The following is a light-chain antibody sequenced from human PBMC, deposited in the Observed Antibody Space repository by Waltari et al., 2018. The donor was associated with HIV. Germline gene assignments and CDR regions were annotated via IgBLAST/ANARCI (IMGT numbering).Light chain of an antibody. J-gene: IGLJ1*01. CDR3: AAWDDSLSAFYV. CDR2: RNN. V-gene: IGLV1-47*01. CDR1: SPNSGSNY. Sequence: QSVLTQPPSASGTPGQRVTISCSGSSPNSGSNYVYWYQQLPGTAPKLLIYRNNQRPSGVPDRFSGSKSGTSASLAISGLRSEDEADYYCAAWDDSLSAFYVFGTGTKVTVL.